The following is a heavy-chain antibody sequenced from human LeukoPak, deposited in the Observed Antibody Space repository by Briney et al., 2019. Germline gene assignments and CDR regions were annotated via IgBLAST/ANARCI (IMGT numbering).Heavy chain of an antibody. CDR2: ISGSGGST. V-gene: IGHV3-23*01. Sequence: PGGSLRLSCAASGFTFSSYAMSWVRQAPGKGLEWVSAISGSGGSTYYADSVKGRFTISRDNSKNTLYLQMNSLRAEDTAVYYCAKGGEAATIFGGYDYWGQGTLVTVSS. D-gene: IGHD5-24*01. CDR1: GFTFSSYA. CDR3: AKGGEAATIFGGYDY. J-gene: IGHJ4*02.